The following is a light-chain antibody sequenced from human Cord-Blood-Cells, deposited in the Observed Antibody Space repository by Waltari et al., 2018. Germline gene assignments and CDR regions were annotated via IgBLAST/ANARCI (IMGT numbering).Light chain of an antibody. Sequence: QSALTQPASVSGSPGQSITISCTGTSSDVGGYNYVPWYQQHPGKAPKHMIYEVSNRPSGVSNRFSGSKSGNTASLTISGLQAEDEADYYCSSYTSSSTLDVVFGGGTKLTVL. CDR1: SSDVGGYNY. CDR3: SSYTSSSTLDVV. J-gene: IGLJ2*01. V-gene: IGLV2-14*01. CDR2: EVS.